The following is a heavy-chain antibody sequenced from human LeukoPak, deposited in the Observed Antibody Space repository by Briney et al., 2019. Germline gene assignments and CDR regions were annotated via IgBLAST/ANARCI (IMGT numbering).Heavy chain of an antibody. CDR1: GLIVSGNY. J-gene: IGHJ4*02. V-gene: IGHV3-66*04. CDR2: MYIGGYT. Sequence: PGGSLRLSCAASGLIVSGNYISWVRQAPGKGLEWISVMYIGGYTSYADSVKGRFTVFRDTSKNTVYLQMNSLKDEDTAMYYCAKRSPVAVWGRGVLVTVSS. CDR3: AKRSPVAV. D-gene: IGHD6-19*01.